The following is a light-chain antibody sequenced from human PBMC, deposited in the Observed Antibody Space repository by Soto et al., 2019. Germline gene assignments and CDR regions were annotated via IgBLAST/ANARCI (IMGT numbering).Light chain of an antibody. CDR2: DAS. CDR3: QQYNNWPPT. CDR1: QSVSSY. V-gene: IGKV3-11*01. J-gene: IGKJ5*01. Sequence: EIVLTQSPATLSLSPGERATLSCRASQSVSSYLAWYQQKPGQAPRLLIYDASSRATGIPDRFSGSGSGTDFTLTISSLQSEDFAVYYCQQYNNWPPTFGQGTRLEIK.